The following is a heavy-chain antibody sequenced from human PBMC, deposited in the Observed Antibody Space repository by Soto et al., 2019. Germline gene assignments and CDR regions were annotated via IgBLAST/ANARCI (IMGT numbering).Heavy chain of an antibody. Sequence: GGSLRLSCAASGFIFENFGMSWVRQAPGKGLEWISSISGSGFKKYYADSVKGRFTTSRDNSKSTVYLELNNLSAEDTAVYHCAKNQGVELVPLATVDWFDPWGQGSVVTVSS. CDR3: AKNQGVELVPLATVDWFDP. CDR2: ISGSGFKK. V-gene: IGHV3-23*01. CDR1: GFIFENFG. J-gene: IGHJ5*02. D-gene: IGHD1-26*01.